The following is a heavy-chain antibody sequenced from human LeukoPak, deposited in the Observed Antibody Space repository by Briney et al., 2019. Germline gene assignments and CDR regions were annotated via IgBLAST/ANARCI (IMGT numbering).Heavy chain of an antibody. D-gene: IGHD5-18*01. CDR2: ISGSGGST. CDR1: GFTFSSYA. V-gene: IGHV3-23*01. Sequence: TGGSLRLSCAASGFTFSSYAMSWVRQAPGKGLEWVSAISGSGGSTYYADSVKGRFTISRDNAKNTLYLQMNSLRAEDTAVYYCASGYSYGLTDYWGQGTLVTVSS. CDR3: ASGYSYGLTDY. J-gene: IGHJ4*02.